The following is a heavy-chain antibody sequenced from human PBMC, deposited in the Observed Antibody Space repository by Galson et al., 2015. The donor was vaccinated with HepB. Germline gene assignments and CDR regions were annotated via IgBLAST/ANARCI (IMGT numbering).Heavy chain of an antibody. Sequence: SETLSLTCTVSGGSISSYYWSWIRQPPGKGLEWIGFIYYTGSTDYNPSLKSRVSISLDTSRNQFSLKLSSVTAADTAVYFCARDARRDTGDYVSGRYFDLWGRGTLVTVSS. D-gene: IGHD4-17*01. CDR2: IYYTGST. CDR3: ARDARRDTGDYVSGRYFDL. V-gene: IGHV4-59*01. J-gene: IGHJ2*01. CDR1: GGSISSYY.